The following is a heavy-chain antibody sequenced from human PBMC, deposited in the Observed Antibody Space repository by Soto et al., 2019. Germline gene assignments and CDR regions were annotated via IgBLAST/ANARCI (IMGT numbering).Heavy chain of an antibody. CDR3: ARLVSAAANDY. D-gene: IGHD1-26*01. Sequence: GGSLRLSSAASGFNFSSYWMSWVRQAPGKGLEWVANIKGDGNEIYYVDSVKGRFTISRDNAKNSLYLQMNSLRAEDTAVYYCARLVSAAANDYWGQGALVTISS. CDR2: IKGDGNEI. CDR1: GFNFSSYW. J-gene: IGHJ4*02. V-gene: IGHV3-7*04.